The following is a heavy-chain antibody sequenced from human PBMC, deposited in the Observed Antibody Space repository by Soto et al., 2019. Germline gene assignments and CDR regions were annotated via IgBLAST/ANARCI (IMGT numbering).Heavy chain of an antibody. CDR1: GFSFSSFA. CDR3: AKDPNGDYVGAFDS. Sequence: GGSLRLSCRASGFSFSSFAMTWVRQAPGKGLEWVSSIGGSVIITYYTDSVKGRFTISRDNSGNTLFLHMNSLRADDTAVYYCAKDPNGDYVGAFDSWGQGTLVTVSS. CDR2: IGGSVIIT. V-gene: IGHV3-23*01. D-gene: IGHD4-17*01. J-gene: IGHJ4*02.